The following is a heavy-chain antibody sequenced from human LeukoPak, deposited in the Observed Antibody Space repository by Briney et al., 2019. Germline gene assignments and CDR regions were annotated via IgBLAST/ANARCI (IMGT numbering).Heavy chain of an antibody. CDR3: ARLVDTAMVYYFDY. J-gene: IGHJ4*02. D-gene: IGHD5-18*01. Sequence: ASVKVSCKASGYTFTGYYMHWVRQAPGQGLGWMGWINPNSGGTNYAQKFQGRVTMTRDTSISTAYMELSRLRSDDTAVYYCARLVDTAMVYYFDYWGQGTLVTVSS. CDR1: GYTFTGYY. V-gene: IGHV1-2*02. CDR2: INPNSGGT.